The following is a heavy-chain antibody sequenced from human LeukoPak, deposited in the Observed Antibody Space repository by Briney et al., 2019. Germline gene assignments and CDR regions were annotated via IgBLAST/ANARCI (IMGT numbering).Heavy chain of an antibody. CDR1: GYTFTSYG. CDR3: ARVSEEGTTEYYFDY. J-gene: IGHJ4*02. CDR2: IIPIFGTA. Sequence: ASVKVSCKASGYTFTSYGISWVRQAPGQGLEWMGGIIPIFGTANYAQKFQGRVTITTDESTSTAYMELSSLRSEDTAVYYCARVSEEGTTEYYFDYWGQGTLVTVSS. D-gene: IGHD1-1*01. V-gene: IGHV1-69*05.